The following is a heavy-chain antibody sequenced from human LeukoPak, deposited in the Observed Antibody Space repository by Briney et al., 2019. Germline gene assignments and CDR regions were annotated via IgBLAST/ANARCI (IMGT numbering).Heavy chain of an antibody. CDR2: IWYDGSNK. Sequence: GGSLRLSCAASGFTFSSYGMHWVRQAPGKGLEWVAIIWYDGSNKYYADSVKGRFTISKDNSKNTLYLQMNSLRAEDTAVYYCAADQYHLPDYWGQGTLVTVSS. J-gene: IGHJ4*02. CDR3: AADQYHLPDY. V-gene: IGHV3-33*01. D-gene: IGHD2-2*01. CDR1: GFTFSSYG.